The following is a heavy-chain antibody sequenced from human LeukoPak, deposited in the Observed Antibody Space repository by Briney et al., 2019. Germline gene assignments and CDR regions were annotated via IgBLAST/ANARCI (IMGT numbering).Heavy chain of an antibody. CDR3: ARGQDSSGYLHYDADV. D-gene: IGHD3-22*01. CDR1: GFTFSIYS. CDR2: ISGSGSLI. J-gene: IGHJ6*02. V-gene: IGHV3-21*01. Sequence: GGSLRLSCATSGFTFSIYSMFWVRQAPGKGLEWVSSISGSGSLIYYADSVKGRFTISRDNTKNSLSLQMNSLRAEDTAVYYCARGQDSSGYLHYDADVWGQGTTVTVSS.